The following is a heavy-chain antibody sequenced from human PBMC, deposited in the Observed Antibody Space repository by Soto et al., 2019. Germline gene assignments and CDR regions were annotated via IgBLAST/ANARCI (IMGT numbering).Heavy chain of an antibody. D-gene: IGHD3-10*01. CDR2: INNRGTI. Sequence: NPAETLSLTCAVSNGSISSSNWWSWVRQPPGKGLKWIGEINNRGTINNNTSLQSRVTISVDKSKNQFSLRLNSVTAADTAVYYCARDGTPSFGSWFDSWGQGSLVTVSS. J-gene: IGHJ5*01. CDR1: NGSISSSNW. CDR3: ARDGTPSFGSWFDS. V-gene: IGHV4-4*02.